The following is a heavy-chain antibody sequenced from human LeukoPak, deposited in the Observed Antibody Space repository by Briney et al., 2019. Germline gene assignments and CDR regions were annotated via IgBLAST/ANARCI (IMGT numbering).Heavy chain of an antibody. CDR2: ISSNGGST. CDR3: ASPGAYY. Sequence: PGGSLRLSCAASGFIFSNYAMHWVRQAPGKGLEYVSAISSNGGSTYYANSVKGRFTISRDNSKNTLYLQMGSLRAEDMAVYYCASPGAYYWGQGTLVTVSS. J-gene: IGHJ4*02. CDR1: GFIFSNYA. V-gene: IGHV3-64*01.